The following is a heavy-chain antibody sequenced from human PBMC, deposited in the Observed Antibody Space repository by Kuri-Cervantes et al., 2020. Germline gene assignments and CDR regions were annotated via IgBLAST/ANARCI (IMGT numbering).Heavy chain of an antibody. J-gene: IGHJ6*03. Sequence: GESLKISCAASGFTFSSYGMHWVRQAPGKGLEWVAVIWYDGSNKYYADSVRGRFTISRDNAKNSLYLQMNSLRAEDTAVYYCAKVSYYYNYYMDVWGKGTTVTVSS. CDR1: GFTFSSYG. CDR3: AKVSYYYNYYMDV. CDR2: IWYDGSNK. V-gene: IGHV3-33*03.